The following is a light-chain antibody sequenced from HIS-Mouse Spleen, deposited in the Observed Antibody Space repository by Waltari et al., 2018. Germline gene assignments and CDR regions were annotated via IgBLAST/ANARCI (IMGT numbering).Light chain of an antibody. CDR1: SSDVAGYND. V-gene: IGLV2-11*01. CDR3: CSSAGSYTFEVV. CDR2: DVS. J-gene: IGLJ2*01. Sequence: QSARTQPRSVSGCPGPSVTISCTGTSSDVAGYNDVSWYQQHPGKAPKYRIYDVSKRPSGVLDRFSGSKSGNTASLTISGLQAEDEADYYCCSSAGSYTFEVVFGGGTKLTVL.